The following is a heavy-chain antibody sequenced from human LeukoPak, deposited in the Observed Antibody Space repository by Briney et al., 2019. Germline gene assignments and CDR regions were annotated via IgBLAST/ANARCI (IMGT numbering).Heavy chain of an antibody. CDR3: ARDPYYYDSSGYGDY. Sequence: GGSLRLSCAASGFNVNNYYMTWVRQAPGKGLEWVSVIYSGGSTYYADSVKGRFTISGDNAKNSLYLQMNSLRAEDTAVYYCARDPYYYDSSGYGDYWGQGTLVTVSS. V-gene: IGHV3-53*01. J-gene: IGHJ4*02. CDR2: IYSGGST. D-gene: IGHD3-22*01. CDR1: GFNVNNYY.